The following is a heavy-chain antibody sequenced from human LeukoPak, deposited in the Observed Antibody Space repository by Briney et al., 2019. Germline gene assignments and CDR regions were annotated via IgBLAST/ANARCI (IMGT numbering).Heavy chain of an antibody. CDR1: EFSFSNYW. D-gene: IGHD6-19*01. CDR2: IKEDGSEK. CDR3: ARWGIGVAVHDAFDI. Sequence: GGSLRLSCGASEFSFSNYWMSWVRQVPGMGLEWVANIKEDGSEKYYVDSVRGRFTISRDNAKNSLSLQMNRLRVEDTALYYCARWGIGVAVHDAFDIWGQGTMVTVSS. V-gene: IGHV3-7*01. J-gene: IGHJ3*02.